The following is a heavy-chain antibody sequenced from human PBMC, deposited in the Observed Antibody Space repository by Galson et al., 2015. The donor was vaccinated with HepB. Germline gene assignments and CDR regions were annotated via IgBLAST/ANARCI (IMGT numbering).Heavy chain of an antibody. CDR2: ISAYNGNT. D-gene: IGHD3-22*01. V-gene: IGHV1-18*01. CDR3: ARAVPRCYYDSSGSYYFDY. J-gene: IGHJ4*02. Sequence: SVKVSCKASGYIFTSYGITWVRQAPGQGLEWMGWISAYNGNTNYAQKLQGRVTMTTDTSTSTAYMDLRSLRSDDTAVYYCARAVPRCYYDSSGSYYFDYWGQGTLVTVSS. CDR1: GYIFTSYG.